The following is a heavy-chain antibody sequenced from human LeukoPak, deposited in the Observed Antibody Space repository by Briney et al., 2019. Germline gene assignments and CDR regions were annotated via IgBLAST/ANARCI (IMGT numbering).Heavy chain of an antibody. CDR2: IYYSGST. Sequence: SETLSLTCTVSGGSVSSGSYYWSWIRQPPGKGLEWIGYIYYSGSTNYNPSLKSRVTISEDTSKNQFSLKLSSVTAADTAVYYCARGFLGAARPYDYWGQGTLVTVSS. D-gene: IGHD6-6*01. V-gene: IGHV4-61*01. CDR3: ARGFLGAARPYDY. J-gene: IGHJ4*02. CDR1: GGSVSSGSYY.